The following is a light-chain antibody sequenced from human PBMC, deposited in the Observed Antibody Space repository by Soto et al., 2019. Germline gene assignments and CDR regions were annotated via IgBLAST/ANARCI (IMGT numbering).Light chain of an antibody. CDR2: YDD. CDR3: AAWDDSLNGPV. V-gene: IGLV1-36*01. Sequence: QLVLTQPPSVSEAPRQRVTISCSGSISNIGNNAVNWYQQLPGKAPKLLIYYDDLLPSGVSDRFSGSKSGTSASLAISGLQSEDEADYYCAAWDDSLNGPVFGGGTKVTVL. CDR1: ISNIGNNA. J-gene: IGLJ2*01.